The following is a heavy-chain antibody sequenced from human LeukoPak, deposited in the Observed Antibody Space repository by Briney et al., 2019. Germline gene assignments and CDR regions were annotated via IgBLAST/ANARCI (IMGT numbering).Heavy chain of an antibody. CDR1: GYSFTNYW. CDR3: ARRAGYSGSGTYYGDYFDY. J-gene: IGHJ4*02. CDR2: IYPGDSAT. D-gene: IGHD3-10*01. V-gene: IGHV5-51*01. Sequence: GESLKISRKGSGYSFTNYWIAWVRQMPGKGLEWMGIIYPGDSATRYSPSFQGQVTISADKSISTAYLQWSSLKASDTAIYYCARRAGYSGSGTYYGDYFDYWGQGTLVTVSS.